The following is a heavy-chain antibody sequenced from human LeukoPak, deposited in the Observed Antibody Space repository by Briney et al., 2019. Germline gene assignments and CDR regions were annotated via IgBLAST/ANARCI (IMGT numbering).Heavy chain of an antibody. Sequence: ASVKVSCKVSGYTLTELSMHWVRQAPGKGLEWMGGFDPEDGETIYAQKFQGRVTMTEDTSTDTAYMELSSLRSEDTAVYYCATDPRDGPGSYWLNYWGQGTLVTVSS. CDR1: GYTLTELS. CDR3: ATDPRDGPGSYWLNY. J-gene: IGHJ4*02. CDR2: FDPEDGET. D-gene: IGHD3-10*01. V-gene: IGHV1-24*01.